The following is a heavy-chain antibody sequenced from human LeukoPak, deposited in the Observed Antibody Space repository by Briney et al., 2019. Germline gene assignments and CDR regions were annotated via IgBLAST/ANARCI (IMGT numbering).Heavy chain of an antibody. D-gene: IGHD3-10*01. J-gene: IGHJ3*02. CDR1: GFTFGPYT. V-gene: IGHV3-21*01. CDR3: ARAATLWFGENWGAFGI. Sequence: PGGSLRLSCAASGFTFGPYTMNWVRQAPGKGLEWVASISSTSRYIDYAGSVKGRFTISRDDAQNSLYLQMNSLRAEDTAVYYCARAATLWFGENWGAFGIWGQGTMVTVSS. CDR2: ISSTSRYI.